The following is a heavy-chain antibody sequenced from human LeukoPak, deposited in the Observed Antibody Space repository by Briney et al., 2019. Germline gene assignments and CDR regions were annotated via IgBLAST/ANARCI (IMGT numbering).Heavy chain of an antibody. Sequence: GGSLQIYCQGSGYSFTNYWIGWVRQLPGKGLEWMGIIYPGDSDTRYSPSFQGQVTISADKSISTAYLQWSSLKASDTAMYYCARARYCSSTSCPSPYYYYYMDVWGKGTTVTVSS. CDR1: GYSFTNYW. J-gene: IGHJ6*03. D-gene: IGHD2-2*01. CDR3: ARARYCSSTSCPSPYYYYYMDV. V-gene: IGHV5-51*06. CDR2: IYPGDSDT.